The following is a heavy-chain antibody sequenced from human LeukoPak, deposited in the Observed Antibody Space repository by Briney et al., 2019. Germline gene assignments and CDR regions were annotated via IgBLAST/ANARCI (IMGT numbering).Heavy chain of an antibody. CDR2: INPSGGST. V-gene: IGHV1-46*01. CDR1: GYTFTSYY. J-gene: IGHJ3*02. CDR3: ARASPRYDSSGPDAFDI. Sequence: ASVKVSCKASGYTFTSYYMHWVRQAPGQGLEWMGIINPSGGSTSYAQKFQGRVTMTRDTSTSTVYMELSSLRSEDTAVYYCARASPRYDSSGPDAFDIWGQGTMVTVS. D-gene: IGHD3-22*01.